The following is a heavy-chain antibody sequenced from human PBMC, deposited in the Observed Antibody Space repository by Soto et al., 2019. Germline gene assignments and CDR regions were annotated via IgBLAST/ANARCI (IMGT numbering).Heavy chain of an antibody. V-gene: IGHV3-72*01. CDR2: TRNKANSYTT. D-gene: IGHD2-15*01. Sequence: RTRNKANSYTTEYAASVKGRFTISRDDSKNSLYLQMNSLKTEDTAVYYCARGIYCSGGSCHMPPEPFDYWGQGTLVTVSS. J-gene: IGHJ4*02. CDR3: ARGIYCSGGSCHMPPEPFDY.